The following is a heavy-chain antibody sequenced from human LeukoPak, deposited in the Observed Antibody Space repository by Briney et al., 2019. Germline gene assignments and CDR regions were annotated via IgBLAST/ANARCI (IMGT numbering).Heavy chain of an antibody. D-gene: IGHD3-22*01. J-gene: IGHJ4*02. CDR2: IIPIFGTA. Sequence: SVKVSCTASGGTFSSYAISWVRQAPGQGLEWMGGIIPIFGTANYAQKFQGRVTITADESTSTAYMELSSLRSEDTAVYYCARDPDYYDSSGYDYWGQGTLVTVSS. CDR3: ARDPDYYDSSGYDY. V-gene: IGHV1-69*13. CDR1: GGTFSSYA.